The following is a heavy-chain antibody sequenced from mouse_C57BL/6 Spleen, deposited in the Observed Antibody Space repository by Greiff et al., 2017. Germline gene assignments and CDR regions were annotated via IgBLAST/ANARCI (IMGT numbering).Heavy chain of an antibody. J-gene: IGHJ4*01. V-gene: IGHV1-82*01. CDR3: ATTVVGYYYAMDY. CDR2: IYPGDGDT. D-gene: IGHD1-1*01. Sequence: VQRVESGPELVKPGASVKISCKASGYAFSSSWMNWVKQRPGKGLEWIGRIYPGDGDTNYNGKFKGKATLTADKSSSTAYMQLSSLTSEDSAVYFCATTVVGYYYAMDYWGQGTSVTVSS. CDR1: GYAFSSSW.